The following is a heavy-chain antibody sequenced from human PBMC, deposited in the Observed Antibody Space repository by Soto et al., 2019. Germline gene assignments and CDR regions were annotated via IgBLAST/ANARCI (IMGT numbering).Heavy chain of an antibody. CDR2: IYYSGST. D-gene: IGHD6-19*01. J-gene: IGHJ5*02. CDR1: GGSISSYY. V-gene: IGHV4-59*01. CDR3: ASSWYSSGWGWFDP. Sequence: SETLTLTCTDSGGSISSYYWSWIRQPPGKGLEWIGYIYYSGSTNYNPSLKSRVTISVDTSKNQLSLKLSSVTAADTAVYYCASSWYSSGWGWFDPWGQGTLVTVSS.